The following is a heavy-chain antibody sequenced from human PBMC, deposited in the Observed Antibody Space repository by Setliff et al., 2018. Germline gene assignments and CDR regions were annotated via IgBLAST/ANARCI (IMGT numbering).Heavy chain of an antibody. Sequence: ASVKVSCKASGYTFTDYGITWVRQAPGQGLEWMGWISGYTGNTNYAHKLQGRVTLTTDTSTGTAYMELRSLRSDDTAVYYCSRLVRYCTVTSCQRASGGDYWGQGTLVTVSS. J-gene: IGHJ4*02. V-gene: IGHV1-18*01. CDR3: SRLVRYCTVTSCQRASGGDY. CDR1: GYTFTDYG. D-gene: IGHD2-8*02. CDR2: ISGYTGNT.